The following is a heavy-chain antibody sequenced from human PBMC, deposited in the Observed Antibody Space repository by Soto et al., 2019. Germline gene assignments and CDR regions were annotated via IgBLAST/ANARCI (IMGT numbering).Heavy chain of an antibody. CDR3: ARGAYDFWSGHPGNYYYYGMDV. Sequence: PSQTLSLTCAISGDSVSSNSAAWNWIRQSPSRGLEWLGRTYYRSKWYNDYAVSVKSRITINPDTSKNQFSLQLNSVTPEDTAVYYCARGAYDFWSGHPGNYYYYGMDVWGQGTTVTVSS. D-gene: IGHD3-3*01. CDR1: GDSVSSNSAA. CDR2: TYYRSKWYN. J-gene: IGHJ6*02. V-gene: IGHV6-1*01.